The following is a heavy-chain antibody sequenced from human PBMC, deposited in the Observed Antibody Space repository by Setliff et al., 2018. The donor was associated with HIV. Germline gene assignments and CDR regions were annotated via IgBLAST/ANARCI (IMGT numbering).Heavy chain of an antibody. CDR3: AKELAASGLGYFDS. D-gene: IGHD3-22*01. J-gene: IGHJ4*02. V-gene: IGHV3-23*01. Sequence: PGGSLRLSCAASGFTFSSYTINWVRQAPGEGLEWVSAILSTGERTFYADSVKGRFTISRDNSKNTVYLQMNSLRAEDTAEYYCAKELAASGLGYFDSWGRGILVTVSS. CDR1: GFTFSSYT. CDR2: ILSTGERT.